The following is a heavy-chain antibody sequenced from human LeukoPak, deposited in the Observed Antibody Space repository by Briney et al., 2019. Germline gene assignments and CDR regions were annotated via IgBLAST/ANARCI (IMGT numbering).Heavy chain of an antibody. CDR1: GFTFSSYA. D-gene: IGHD3-9*01. J-gene: IGHJ4*02. CDR3: AKDSRYFDWLLGDY. V-gene: IGHV3-23*01. CDR2: ISGSGGST. Sequence: PGGSLRLSCAASGFTFSSYAMSWVRQAPGKGLEWVSAISGSGGSTYYADSVKGRFTISRDNSKNTLYLQMNSLRAEDTAVYYCAKDSRYFDWLLGDYWGQGTLVTASS.